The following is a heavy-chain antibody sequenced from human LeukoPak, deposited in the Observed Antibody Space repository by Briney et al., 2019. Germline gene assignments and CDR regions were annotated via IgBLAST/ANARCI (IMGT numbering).Heavy chain of an antibody. J-gene: IGHJ4*02. CDR2: INPNSGGT. Sequence: ASVKVSCKASGYTFTGYYMHWVRQAPGRGLEWMGWINPNSGGTNYAQKFQGRVTMTRDTSISTAYMELSRLRSDDTAVYYCARGSTTVTTGGFDYWGQGTLVTVSS. CDR1: GYTFTGYY. CDR3: ARGSTTVTTGGFDY. D-gene: IGHD4-11*01. V-gene: IGHV1-2*02.